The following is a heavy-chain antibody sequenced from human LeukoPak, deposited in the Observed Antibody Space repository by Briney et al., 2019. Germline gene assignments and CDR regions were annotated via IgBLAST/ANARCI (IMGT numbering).Heavy chain of an antibody. J-gene: IGHJ4*02. Sequence: ASVKVSCKASGYTFTSYYMHWVRQAPGQGLEWMGIINPSGGSTSYAQKFQGRVTMTRGTSTSTVYMELSSLRSEDTAVYYCARARARRYFDWLLIYWGQGTLVTVSS. V-gene: IGHV1-46*01. CDR3: ARARARRYFDWLLIY. CDR2: INPSGGST. CDR1: GYTFTSYY. D-gene: IGHD3-9*01.